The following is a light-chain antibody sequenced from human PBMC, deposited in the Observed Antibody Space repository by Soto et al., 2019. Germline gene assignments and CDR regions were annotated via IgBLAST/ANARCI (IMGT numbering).Light chain of an antibody. CDR3: QQSYSIPVT. CDR1: QSISNC. V-gene: IGKV1-39*01. J-gene: IGKJ5*01. CDR2: SAA. Sequence: DIQLTQSPSSLSASVGDKVTFTCRASQSISNCLNWYQQRPGRAPVLLVYSAATLQSGVPSRFSGGGSGTAFTLTIHSLQPEDFATYYFQQSYSIPVTFGQGTRL.